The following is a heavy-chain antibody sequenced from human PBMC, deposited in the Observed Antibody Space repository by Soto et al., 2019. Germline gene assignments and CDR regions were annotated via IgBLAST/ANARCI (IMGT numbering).Heavy chain of an antibody. CDR3: AREALLNWFDP. J-gene: IGHJ5*02. CDR1: GFTFSSYS. D-gene: IGHD2-15*01. Sequence: EVQLVESGGGLVQPGGSLRLSCAASGFTFSSYSMKWVRRSPGEGLEWGSYINSSSSTIYYADSVKGRFTISRDNAKNSLYLQMNSLRAEDTAVYYCAREALLNWFDPWGQGTLVTVSS. CDR2: INSSSSTI. V-gene: IGHV3-48*01.